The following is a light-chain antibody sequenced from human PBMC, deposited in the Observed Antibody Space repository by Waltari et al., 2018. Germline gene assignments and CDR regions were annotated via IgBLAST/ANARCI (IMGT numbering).Light chain of an antibody. CDR3: QQYNNYPFT. V-gene: IGKV1-5*03. Sequence: DIPMTQSPSTLSPSVGDRVTITCRASQRISSWLAWYQQKPGKTPKLLIYKAFSLESGVPSRFSGSGSETEFTLTISSLQPDDFATYYCQQYNNYPFTFGPGTKVDIK. CDR1: QRISSW. CDR2: KAF. J-gene: IGKJ3*01.